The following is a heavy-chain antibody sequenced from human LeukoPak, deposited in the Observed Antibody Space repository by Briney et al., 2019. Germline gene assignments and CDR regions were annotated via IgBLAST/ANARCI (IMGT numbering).Heavy chain of an antibody. CDR1: GGSISSGDYY. V-gene: IGHV4-39*07. CDR3: ARRAWGYFDY. J-gene: IGHJ4*02. D-gene: IGHD3-16*01. CDR2: IYHSGST. Sequence: PSETLSLTCTVSGGSISSGDYYWSWIRQPPGKGLEWIGSIYHSGSTYYNPSLKSRVTISVDTSKNQFSLKLSSVTAADTAVYYCARRAWGYFDYWGQGTLVTVSS.